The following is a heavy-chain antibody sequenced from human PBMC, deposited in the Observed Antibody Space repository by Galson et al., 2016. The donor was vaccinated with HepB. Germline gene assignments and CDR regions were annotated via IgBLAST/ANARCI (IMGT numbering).Heavy chain of an antibody. Sequence: SLRLSCAASGLTVYNNYMSWVRQAPGKGLECISLIYSGGDTVYAASVKGRFTISSDHSKNTVYLQMNSLRVEDTAVYYCARDPPSVATGTWAWGQGTQVTVSS. CDR2: IYSGGDT. CDR3: ARDPPSVATGTWA. CDR1: GLTVYNNY. D-gene: IGHD3-9*01. J-gene: IGHJ5*02. V-gene: IGHV3-66*01.